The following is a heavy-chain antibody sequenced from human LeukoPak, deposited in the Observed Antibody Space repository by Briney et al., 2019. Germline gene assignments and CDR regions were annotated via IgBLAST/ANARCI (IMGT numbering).Heavy chain of an antibody. J-gene: IGHJ4*02. CDR2: ISAYNGNT. Sequence: GASVKVSCKASGYTFTSYGISWVRQAPGQGLEWMGWISAYNGNTNYAQKFQGRVTMTTDTSTSTAYMELRSLRSDDTAVYYCARIENDYVWGSYRHQGVYFDYWGQGTLVTVSS. D-gene: IGHD3-16*02. CDR1: GYTFTSYG. V-gene: IGHV1-18*01. CDR3: ARIENDYVWGSYRHQGVYFDY.